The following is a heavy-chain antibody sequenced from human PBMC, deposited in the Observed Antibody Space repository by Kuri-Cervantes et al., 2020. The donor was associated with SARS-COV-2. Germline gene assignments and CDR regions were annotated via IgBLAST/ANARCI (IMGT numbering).Heavy chain of an antibody. CDR2: IYYSGST. V-gene: IGHV4-39*07. J-gene: IGHJ6*02. Sequence: SETLSLTCTVSGGSISSSSYYWGWIRQPPGKGLEWIGSIYYSGSTYYNPSLKSRVTISVDTSKNQFSLKLSPVTAADTAVYYCAGGNYYYYYGMDVRGQGTTVTVSS. CDR3: AGGNYYYYYGMDV. CDR1: GGSISSSSYY.